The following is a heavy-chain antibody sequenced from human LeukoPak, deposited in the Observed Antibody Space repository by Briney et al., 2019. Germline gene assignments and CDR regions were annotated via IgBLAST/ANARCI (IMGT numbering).Heavy chain of an antibody. CDR1: GFTFISYA. V-gene: IGHV3-23*01. D-gene: IGHD2-2*01. J-gene: IGHJ4*02. CDR3: AKGYCSSTSSSLGA. CDR2: ISGSGGST. Sequence: GSLRLSCAASGFTFISYAMSWVRQAPGKGLEWVSAISGSGGSTYYADSVKGRFTISRDNSKNTLYLQMNSLRAEDTAVYYCAKGYCSSTSSSLGAWGQGTLVTVSS.